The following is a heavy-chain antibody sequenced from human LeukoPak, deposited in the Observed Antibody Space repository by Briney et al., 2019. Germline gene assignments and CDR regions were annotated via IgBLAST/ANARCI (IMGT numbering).Heavy chain of an antibody. J-gene: IGHJ5*02. V-gene: IGHV3-48*01. CDR3: AGEHCSSTSCPKLNWFDP. CDR2: ISSSSSTI. D-gene: IGHD2-2*01. CDR1: GFTFSSYS. Sequence: PGGSLRLSCAASGFTFSSYSMNWVRQAPGKGLEWFSYISSSSSTIYYADSVKGRFTISRDNAKNSLYLQMNSLRAEDTAVYYCAGEHCSSTSCPKLNWFDPWGQGTLVTVSS.